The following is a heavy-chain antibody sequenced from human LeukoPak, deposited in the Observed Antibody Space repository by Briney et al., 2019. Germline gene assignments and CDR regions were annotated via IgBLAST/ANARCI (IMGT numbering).Heavy chain of an antibody. CDR1: GYTFTSYG. V-gene: IGHV1-18*01. CDR2: ISAYNGNT. CDR3: ARGVNTYYDILTGYSPLDYYYGMDV. D-gene: IGHD3-9*01. Sequence: ASVKVSCKASGYTFTSYGISWVRQAPGQGLEWMGWISAYNGNTNYAQKLQGRVTMTTDTSMSTAYMELRSLRSDDTAVYYCARGVNTYYDILTGYSPLDYYYGMDVWGQGTTVTVSS. J-gene: IGHJ6*02.